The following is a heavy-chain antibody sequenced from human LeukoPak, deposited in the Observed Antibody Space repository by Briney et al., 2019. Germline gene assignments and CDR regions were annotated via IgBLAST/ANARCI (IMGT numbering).Heavy chain of an antibody. Sequence: GGSLRLSCAASGFTFWNSAIIWVRQAPGKGLEWVAHISSSGGYTYYADSVRGRFTISRDNSNNTLYLQMNSLRGEDTAVYYCAKVKYDYGDPVGWFDPWGRGTLVTVSS. J-gene: IGHJ5*02. CDR3: AKVKYDYGDPVGWFDP. CDR1: GFTFWNSA. CDR2: ISSSGGYT. V-gene: IGHV3-23*01. D-gene: IGHD4-17*01.